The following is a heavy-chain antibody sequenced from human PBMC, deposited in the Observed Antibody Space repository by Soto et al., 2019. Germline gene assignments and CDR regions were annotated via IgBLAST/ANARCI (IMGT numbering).Heavy chain of an antibody. J-gene: IGHJ4*02. CDR2: IDPSDSYI. CDR3: ARHRDILSGYSAADN. V-gene: IGHV5-10-1*01. Sequence: PGESLKISCKDSGYTVTSYWLTLMRQTPGKVLECMGMIDPSDSYINYSPSFQGHVTMSVDKSISSAYLQFSSLKASDIAMYYCARHRDILSGYSAADNWGQGTQVTVS. D-gene: IGHD3-9*01. CDR1: GYTVTSYW.